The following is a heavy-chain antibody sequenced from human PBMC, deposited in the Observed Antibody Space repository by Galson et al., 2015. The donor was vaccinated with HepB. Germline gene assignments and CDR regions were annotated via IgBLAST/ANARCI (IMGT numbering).Heavy chain of an antibody. J-gene: IGHJ4*02. V-gene: IGHV3-23*01. CDR3: AKGCSSTDCYTSEY. Sequence: SLRLSCAGSGFTFSNYAMTWVRQAPGKGLEWVSAITGSGSSTYYAASVKGRFTISRDNSKNTLYLQMNSLSAEDTAVYFCAKGCSSTDCYTSEYWGQGALVTVSS. D-gene: IGHD2-2*02. CDR1: GFTFSNYA. CDR2: ITGSGSST.